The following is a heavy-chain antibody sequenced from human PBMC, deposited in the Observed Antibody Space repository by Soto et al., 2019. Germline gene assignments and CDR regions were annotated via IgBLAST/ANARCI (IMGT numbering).Heavy chain of an antibody. V-gene: IGHV4-34*01. Sequence: SETLSLTCAVYGGSFSDYFWTWIRQPPGKGLEWIGEINHSGSTNYNPSLKSRVTISVDKSKNQFSLKLSSVTAADTAVYYCARVYGDPTYFDYWGQGTLVTVSS. CDR1: GGSFSDYF. CDR2: INHSGST. J-gene: IGHJ4*02. D-gene: IGHD4-17*01. CDR3: ARVYGDPTYFDY.